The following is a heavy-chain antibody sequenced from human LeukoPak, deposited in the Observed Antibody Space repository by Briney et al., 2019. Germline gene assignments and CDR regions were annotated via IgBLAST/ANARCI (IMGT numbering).Heavy chain of an antibody. CDR3: ARESSSSRYFMDV. CDR2: IHYRGST. J-gene: IGHJ6*03. CDR1: GGSTRTSISY. Sequence: SETLSLTCSVSGGSTRTSISYWGWVRQPPGKGLEWIGSIHYRGSTYKNPSLKSRVTISMDTSGSQFSLKVTSLTAADSAVYFCARESSSSRYFMDVWGRGTTVTVSS. V-gene: IGHV4-39*07. D-gene: IGHD6-6*01.